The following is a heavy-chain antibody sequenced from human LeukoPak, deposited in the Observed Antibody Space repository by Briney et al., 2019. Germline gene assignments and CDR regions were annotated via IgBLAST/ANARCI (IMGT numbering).Heavy chain of an antibody. CDR2: ISSSSSYI. V-gene: IGHV3-21*04. CDR3: GRDDAGVKNYGIQY. D-gene: IGHD3-16*01. J-gene: IGHJ4*02. Sequence: GGSLRLSCAASGFTFSSYSMNWVRQAPGKGLEWVSSISSSSSYIYYADSVKGRFTISRDNAKNSLYLQMNSLRAEDTAVYFCGRDDAGVKNYGIQYWGLGTLVAVSS. CDR1: GFTFSSYS.